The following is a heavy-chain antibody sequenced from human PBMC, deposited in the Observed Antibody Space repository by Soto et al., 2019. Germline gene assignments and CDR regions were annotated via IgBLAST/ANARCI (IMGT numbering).Heavy chain of an antibody. D-gene: IGHD3-10*01. CDR2: INHSGST. CDR3: ARLGDVIMEHNDY. V-gene: IGHV4-34*01. CDR1: GGSFSGYY. J-gene: IGHJ4*02. Sequence: SETLSLTCAVYGGSFSGYYWSWIRQPPGKGLEWIGEINHSGSTNYNPSLKSRVTISVDTSKNQFSLKLSSVTAADTAVYYCARLGDVIMEHNDYWGQGTLVTVSS.